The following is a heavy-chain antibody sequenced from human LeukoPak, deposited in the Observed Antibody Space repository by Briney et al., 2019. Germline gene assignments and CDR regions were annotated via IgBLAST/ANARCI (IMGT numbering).Heavy chain of an antibody. V-gene: IGHV5-51*01. CDR2: IYPGDSDT. J-gene: IGHJ5*02. D-gene: IGHD1-1*01. Sequence: GESLKISCKGSGYSFTSYWIGWVRQMPGKGLEWMGIIYPGDSDTRYSPSFQGQVTISADKSVSTAYLQWSSLKASDSAMYYCARRARGGHLDATNWFDPWGQGTRVTVSS. CDR1: GYSFTSYW. CDR3: ARRARGGHLDATNWFDP.